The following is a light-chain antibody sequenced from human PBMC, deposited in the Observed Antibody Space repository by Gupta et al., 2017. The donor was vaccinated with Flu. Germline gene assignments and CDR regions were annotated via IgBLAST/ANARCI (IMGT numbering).Light chain of an antibody. V-gene: IGKV3-11*01. CDR1: QSVSTY. CDR2: DAS. Sequence: EIVLTQSSATLSLSPGESVTLSCRASQSVSTYLAWYQQKPGQAPRLLIYDASNRATGIPARFSGSGSGTDFTLTISSLEPEDFAVYYCQQRANWPLLTFGGGTKVEIK. CDR3: QQRANWPLLT. J-gene: IGKJ4*01.